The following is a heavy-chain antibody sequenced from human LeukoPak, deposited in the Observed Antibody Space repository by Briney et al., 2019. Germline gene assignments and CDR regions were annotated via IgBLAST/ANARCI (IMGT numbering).Heavy chain of an antibody. J-gene: IGHJ4*02. CDR2: ISGSGGST. CDR3: AKSVQRALTGTTFIYFDY. CDR1: GFTFSSYA. Sequence: GGSLRLSCAASGFTFSSYAMSWVRQAPGKGLEWVSAISGSGGSTYYADSVKGRFTISRDNSKNTLYLQMNSLRAEDTAVYYCAKSVQRALTGTTFIYFDYWGQETLVTVSS. D-gene: IGHD1-7*01. V-gene: IGHV3-23*01.